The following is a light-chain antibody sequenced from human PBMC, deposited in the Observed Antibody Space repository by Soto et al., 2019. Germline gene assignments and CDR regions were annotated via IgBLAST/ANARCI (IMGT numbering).Light chain of an antibody. V-gene: IGKV1-27*01. CDR1: QAIRNN. J-gene: IGKJ3*01. CDR2: SAS. Sequence: DFQMTQSPSSLSASVGDRVTITCRASQAIRNNLAWYQQKPGKLPQLLIYSASTLQSGVPSRFSGSGSGTDFTLTISSIQPEDVGTYYCQKCDAAPFTFGPGTKVDIK. CDR3: QKCDAAPFT.